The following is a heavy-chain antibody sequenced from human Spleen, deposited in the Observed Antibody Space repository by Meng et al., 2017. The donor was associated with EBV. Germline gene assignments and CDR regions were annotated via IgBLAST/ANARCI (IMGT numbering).Heavy chain of an antibody. CDR3: ARGPEIVVVIFPTNWFDP. Sequence: LQCWGARLLHPSGDLSLTCGVYGWSSISYSWSWIGQSPGKGLEWIGEINHSGDTRYNPSLESRVTISVATSNNQVSLKLKSVTAADTAMYYCARGPEIVVVIFPTNWFDPWGQGTLVTVSS. J-gene: IGHJ5*02. CDR1: GWSSISYS. CDR2: INHSGDT. D-gene: IGHD2-21*01. V-gene: IGHV4-34*01.